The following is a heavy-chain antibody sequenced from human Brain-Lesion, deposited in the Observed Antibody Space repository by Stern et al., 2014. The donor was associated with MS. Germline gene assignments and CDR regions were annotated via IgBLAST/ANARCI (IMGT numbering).Heavy chain of an antibody. CDR1: GYTLTELS. CDR3: ATLSPGAGGNYYRHFDY. D-gene: IGHD1-26*01. V-gene: IGHV1-24*01. J-gene: IGHJ4*02. Sequence: QVQLMQSGAEVKKPGASVKVSCKVSGYTLTELSMNWVRQAPRKGLEWMGGFDPEDGETIYAQKFQGRVTMTEDTSTDTAYMELSSLRSEDTAVYYCATLSPGAGGNYYRHFDYWGQGTLVTVSS. CDR2: FDPEDGET.